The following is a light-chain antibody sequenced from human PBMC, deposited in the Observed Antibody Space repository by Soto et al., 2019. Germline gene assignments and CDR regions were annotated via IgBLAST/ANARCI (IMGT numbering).Light chain of an antibody. J-gene: IGKJ1*01. CDR3: QQSHSTSWT. V-gene: IGKV1-39*01. CDR2: AAS. Sequence: DIQMTQSPSSLSASVGDRVTITCRASQSISSYLNLYQQKPGKAPKLLIYAASSLQSGVPSRFSGSGSGTDFTLTISSLQPEDFATYYCQQSHSTSWTFGQGAKVEMK. CDR1: QSISSY.